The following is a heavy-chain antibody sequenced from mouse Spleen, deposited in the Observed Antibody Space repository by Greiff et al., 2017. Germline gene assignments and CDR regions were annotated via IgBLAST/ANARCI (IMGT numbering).Heavy chain of an antibody. CDR1: GFTFSDYG. D-gene: IGHD2-3*01. CDR3: ARGYYEDFDY. J-gene: IGHJ2*01. Sequence: EVKLVESGGGLVKPGGSLKLSCAASGFTFSDYGMHWVRQAPEKGLEWVAYISSGSSTIYYADTVKGRFTISRDNAKNTLFLQMTSLRSEDTAMYYCARGYYEDFDYWGQGTTLTVSS. V-gene: IGHV5-17*01. CDR2: ISSGSSTI.